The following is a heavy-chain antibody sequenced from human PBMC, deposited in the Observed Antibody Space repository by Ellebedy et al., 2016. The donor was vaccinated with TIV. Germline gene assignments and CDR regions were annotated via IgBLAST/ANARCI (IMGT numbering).Heavy chain of an antibody. V-gene: IGHV5-51*01. CDR3: TRRTSSGYDY. D-gene: IGHD6-19*01. CDR1: GYSFTTYW. J-gene: IGHJ4*02. Sequence: GGSLRLSCKGSGYSFTTYWISWVRQMPGKGLEWMGIIYPGDSDTRYSPSFQGQVTISADKSISTAYLQWSGLKASDTAMYYCTRRTSSGYDYWGQGTLVTVSS. CDR2: IYPGDSDT.